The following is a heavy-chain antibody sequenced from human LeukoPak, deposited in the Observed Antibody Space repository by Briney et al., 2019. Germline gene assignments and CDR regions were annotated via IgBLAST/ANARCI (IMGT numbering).Heavy chain of an antibody. D-gene: IGHD3-22*01. V-gene: IGHV1-18*01. CDR3: ARDRGTYYYDSSGSLTADY. CDR2: ISAYNGNT. CDR1: GYTFTSYG. J-gene: IGHJ4*02. Sequence: ASVKVSCKASGYTFTSYGISWVRQAPGQGLEWMGWISAYNGNTNYAQKLQGRVTMTTDTSTRTAYRELRSLRSDDTAVYYCARDRGTYYYDSSGSLTADYWGQGTLVTVSS.